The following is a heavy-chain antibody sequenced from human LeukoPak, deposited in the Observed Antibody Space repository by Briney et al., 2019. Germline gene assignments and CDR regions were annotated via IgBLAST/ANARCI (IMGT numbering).Heavy chain of an antibody. V-gene: IGHV1-18*01. CDR3: ARGVVAATFYYYMDV. Sequence: GASVKVSCKASGYTFTSYGISWVRQAPGQGLEWMGWISAYNGNTNYAQKLQGRVTMTTDTSTSTAYMELSSLTSDDTAVYYCARGVVAATFYYYMDVWGKGTTVTVSS. D-gene: IGHD2-15*01. CDR2: ISAYNGNT. CDR1: GYTFTSYG. J-gene: IGHJ6*03.